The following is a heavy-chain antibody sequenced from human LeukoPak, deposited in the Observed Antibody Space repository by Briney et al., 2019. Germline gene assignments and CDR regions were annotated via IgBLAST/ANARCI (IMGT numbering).Heavy chain of an antibody. CDR1: GFTFSSYA. D-gene: IGHD3-10*01. V-gene: IGHV3-23*01. CDR2: ISATGGST. J-gene: IGHJ5*02. CDR3: AKGGTMVRGFSDP. Sequence: GGSLRPSCAASGFTFSSYAMSWVRQAPGKGLQWVSAISATGGSTYYADSVKGRFTISRDKSGNTLYLQMNSLRAEDTAVYYCAKGGTMVRGFSDPWGQGTLVTVSS.